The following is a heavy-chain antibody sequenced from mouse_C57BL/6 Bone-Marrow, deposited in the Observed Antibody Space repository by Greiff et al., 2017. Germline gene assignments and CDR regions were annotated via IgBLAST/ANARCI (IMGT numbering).Heavy chain of an antibody. V-gene: IGHV1-50*01. CDR3: AFLTTVVAPWYFDV. CDR1: GYTFTSYW. CDR2: IDPSDSYT. Sequence: VQLQQPGAELVKPGASVKLSCKASGYTFTSYWMQWVKQRPGQGLEWIGEIDPSDSYTNYNQKFKGKATLTVDTSSSTAYMQLSSLTSEDSAVYYCAFLTTVVAPWYFDVWGTGTTVTVSS. D-gene: IGHD1-1*01. J-gene: IGHJ1*03.